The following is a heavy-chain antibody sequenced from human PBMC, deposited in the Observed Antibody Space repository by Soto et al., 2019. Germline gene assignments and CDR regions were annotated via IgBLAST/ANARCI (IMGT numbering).Heavy chain of an antibody. Sequence: GASVKVSCKASGYTFTSYYIHWVRQAPGQGLEWMGIINPRGGGTYYVDSVKGRFTISRDNSENTLYLQMNSLRADDTAVYYCARGWGSGWLEFFDSWGQGALVTAPQ. J-gene: IGHJ4*02. D-gene: IGHD6-19*01. CDR2: INPRGGGT. V-gene: IGHV1-46*04. CDR3: ARGWGSGWLEFFDS. CDR1: GYTFTSYY.